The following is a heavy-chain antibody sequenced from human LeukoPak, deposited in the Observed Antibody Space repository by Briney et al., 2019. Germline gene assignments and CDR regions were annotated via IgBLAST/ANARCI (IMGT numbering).Heavy chain of an antibody. CDR2: ISAYNGNT. CDR1: GYTFTNYD. D-gene: IGHD5-12*01. CDR3: ARWGKYSGYGQRYYFDY. V-gene: IGHV1-18*01. Sequence: AAVQVSCKASGYTFTNYDINWVGQAAGQGLEGMGWISAYNGNTNYAQKLQGRVTMTTATSTSTAYMELRSLRSDDTAVYYCARWGKYSGYGQRYYFDYWGQGTLVTVSS. J-gene: IGHJ4*02.